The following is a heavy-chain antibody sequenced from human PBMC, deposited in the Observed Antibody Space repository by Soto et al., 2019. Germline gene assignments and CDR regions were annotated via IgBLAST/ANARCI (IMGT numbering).Heavy chain of an antibody. CDR2: IYHSGST. V-gene: IGHV4-4*02. Sequence: SETLSLTCAVSGGSISSSNLWNWVRQPPGKGLEWIGEIYHSGSTNYNPSLKSRVTMSVDKSKNQFSLKLTSVTAADTAVYYCAKTGPQGWFDPWGQGTQVTVS. CDR3: AKTGPQGWFDP. J-gene: IGHJ5*02. D-gene: IGHD3-9*01. CDR1: GGSISSSNL.